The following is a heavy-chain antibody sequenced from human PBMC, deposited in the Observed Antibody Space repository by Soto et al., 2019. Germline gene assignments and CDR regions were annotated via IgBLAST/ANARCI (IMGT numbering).Heavy chain of an antibody. CDR2: VFYTGIT. CDR3: AKWRAAAGTT. J-gene: IGHJ4*02. V-gene: IGHV4-59*01. CDR1: GGSISSYY. Sequence: QVHLQESGPGLVKPAETLSLTCSVSGGSISSYYWSWIRQPPGKGLEWIGYVFYTGITKYNPSFKSRATISGDTSRNQFSLNLMSVTAAYTAVYYCAKWRAAAGTTWGQRVLV. D-gene: IGHD6-25*01.